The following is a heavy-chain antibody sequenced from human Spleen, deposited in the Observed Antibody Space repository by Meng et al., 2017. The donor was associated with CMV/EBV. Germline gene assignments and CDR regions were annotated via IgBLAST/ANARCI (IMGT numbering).Heavy chain of an antibody. V-gene: IGHV1-2*02. Sequence: ASVKVSCKASGYTFTGYYMHWVRQAPGQGLEWVGWINPNSGGTNYAQKFQGRVTLTRDTSINTAYMELSRLRSDDTDVYYCARGSISSWYLDYWGQGTLVTVSS. CDR1: GYTFTGYY. D-gene: IGHD6-13*01. CDR3: ARGSISSWYLDY. CDR2: INPNSGGT. J-gene: IGHJ4*02.